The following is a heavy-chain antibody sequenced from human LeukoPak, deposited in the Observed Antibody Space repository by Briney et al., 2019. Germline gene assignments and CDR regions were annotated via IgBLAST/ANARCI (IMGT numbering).Heavy chain of an antibody. CDR2: IKQDGSEK. CDR1: GFTFNSYW. V-gene: IGHV3-7*01. J-gene: IGHJ4*02. D-gene: IGHD3-3*01. Sequence: GGSLRLSCAASGFTFNSYWMSRVRQAPGKGLEWVANIKQDGSEKYYVDSVKGRFTISRDNAKNSLYLQMSSLRAEDTAVYYCARDTTYYDFWSGYHTYFDYWGQGTLVTVSS. CDR3: ARDTTYYDFWSGYHTYFDY.